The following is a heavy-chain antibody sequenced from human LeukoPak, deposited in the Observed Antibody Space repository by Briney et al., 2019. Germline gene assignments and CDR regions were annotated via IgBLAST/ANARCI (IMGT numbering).Heavy chain of an antibody. CDR2: IYNSGST. V-gene: IGHV4-59*08. CDR3: ASLGGTYDY. Sequence: SETLSLTCTVSGGSISSYFWSWIRQPPGKGQEWIGDIYNSGSTKYNPSLQSRVSISVHTSKSQVSLKLSSVTAADTAVYYCASLGGTYDYWGQGTLVTVSS. D-gene: IGHD1-26*01. J-gene: IGHJ4*02. CDR1: GGSISSYF.